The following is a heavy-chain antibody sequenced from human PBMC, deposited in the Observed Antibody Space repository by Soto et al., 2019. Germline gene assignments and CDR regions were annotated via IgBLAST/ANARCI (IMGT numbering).Heavy chain of an antibody. CDR3: AKDDYDGYAFDI. J-gene: IGHJ3*02. CDR2: ISWNSGSI. D-gene: IGHD4-17*01. V-gene: IGHV3-9*01. CDR1: GFTFDDYA. Sequence: EVPLVESGGGLVQPGRSLRLSCAASGFTFDDYAMHWVRQAPGKGLEWVSGISWNSGSIGYADSVKGRFTISRDNAKNSLYLQMNSLRAEDTALYYCAKDDYDGYAFDIWGQGTMVTVSS.